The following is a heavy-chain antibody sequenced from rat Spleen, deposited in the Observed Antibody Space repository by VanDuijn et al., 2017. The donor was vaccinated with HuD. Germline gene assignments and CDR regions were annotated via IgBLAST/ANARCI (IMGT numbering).Heavy chain of an antibody. CDR2: ICTGGVNT. D-gene: IGHD1-10*01. CDR1: GFTFSNYY. Sequence: EVQLVESGGGLVQPGRSLKLSCAASGFTFSNYYMAWVRQAPTKGVEWVASICTGGVNTYYRDSVKGRFTISRDNAKSTLYLQMDSLRSEDTATYYCARQVTALDCWGQGVMVTVSS. V-gene: IGHV5-25*01. J-gene: IGHJ2*01. CDR3: ARQVTALDC.